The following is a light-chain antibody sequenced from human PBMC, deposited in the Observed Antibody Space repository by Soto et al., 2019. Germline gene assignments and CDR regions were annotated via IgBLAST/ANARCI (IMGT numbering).Light chain of an antibody. V-gene: IGLV1-47*01. CDR2: GND. CDR1: GSNIGTNY. CDR3: QAYDYTLTASV. Sequence: QSVLTQPPSASGTPGQRVTISCSGSGSNIGTNYVYWYQQLPGSAPKLLIYGNDQRPSGVPDRFSGSKSGTSASLAITGLQAEDEADYYCQAYDYTLTASVFGGGTKLTVL. J-gene: IGLJ3*02.